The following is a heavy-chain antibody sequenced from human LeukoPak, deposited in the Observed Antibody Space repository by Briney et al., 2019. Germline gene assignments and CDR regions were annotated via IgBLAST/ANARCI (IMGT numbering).Heavy chain of an antibody. CDR1: GFTFSSYS. J-gene: IGHJ4*02. D-gene: IGHD3-10*01. V-gene: IGHV3-21*01. CDR3: ARADGSGSYSYLDY. Sequence: GGSLRLSCAASGFTFSSYSMNWVRQAPGKGLEWVSSISSSSSYIYYADSVKGRFTISRDNAKNSLYLQMNSLGAEDTAVYYCARADGSGSYSYLDYWGQGTLVTVSS. CDR2: ISSSSSYI.